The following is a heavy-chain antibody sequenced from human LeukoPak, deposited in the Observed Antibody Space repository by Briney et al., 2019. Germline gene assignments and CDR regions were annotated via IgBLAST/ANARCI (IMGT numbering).Heavy chain of an antibody. V-gene: IGHV4-39*01. Sequence: SETLSLTCTVSGGSISSSSYYWGWVRQPPGKGLEWVGSIYHSGSTYYNPSLKSRVTIAVETTKNQFSLKLSSVTAADTAVYYCARLVPPGWFDPWGQGTLVTVSS. CDR3: ARLVPPGWFDP. J-gene: IGHJ5*02. CDR1: GGSISSSSYY. CDR2: IYHSGST.